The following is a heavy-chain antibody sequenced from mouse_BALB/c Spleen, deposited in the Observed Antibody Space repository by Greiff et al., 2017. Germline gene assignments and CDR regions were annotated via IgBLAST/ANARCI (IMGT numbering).Heavy chain of an antibody. V-gene: IGHV1S41*01. J-gene: IGHJ1*01. CDR3: AREGVFATVVTEHWYFEV. D-gene: IGHD1-1*01. CDR1: GYTFTSYW. CDR2: IAPGSGST. Sequence: DLVKPGASVKLSCKAPGYTFTSYWFNWIKQRPGQGLEWIGRIAPGSGSTYYNEMFKGKATLTVATSSSTAYIQLTSLSSEDSAVYCCAREGVFATVVTEHWYFEVWGAGTTVTVSS.